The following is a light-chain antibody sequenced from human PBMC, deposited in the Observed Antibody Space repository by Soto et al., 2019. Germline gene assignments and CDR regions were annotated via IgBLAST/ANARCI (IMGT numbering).Light chain of an antibody. Sequence: DIQMTQSPSSLSASVGDRVTITCQASQDISNYLNWYQQKPGKAPKLLIYDASNLETGVPSRFSGSGSGTEFTSTNISLPPNDIATYYCQQYDKLPPFTFGPGTKVDIK. CDR3: QQYDKLPPFT. V-gene: IGKV1-33*01. J-gene: IGKJ3*01. CDR2: DAS. CDR1: QDISNY.